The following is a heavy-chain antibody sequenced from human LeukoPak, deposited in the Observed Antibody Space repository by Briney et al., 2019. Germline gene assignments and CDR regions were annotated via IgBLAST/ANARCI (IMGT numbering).Heavy chain of an antibody. Sequence: GASVKVSCKASGYTFTSYGISWVRQAPGEGREWMGWISSYDGSTNYAQKFQDRVTVTTDTSTSTVYMELRSLRSDDTAVYYCARARLPNAYFDYWGQGTLVTVSS. J-gene: IGHJ4*02. V-gene: IGHV1-18*01. CDR3: ARARLPNAYFDY. D-gene: IGHD2-21*01. CDR1: GYTFTSYG. CDR2: ISSYDGST.